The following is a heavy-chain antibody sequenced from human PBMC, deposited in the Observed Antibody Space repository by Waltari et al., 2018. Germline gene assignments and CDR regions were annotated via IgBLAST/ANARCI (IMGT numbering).Heavy chain of an antibody. CDR1: GYIFTDYY. J-gene: IGHJ4*02. V-gene: IGHV1-2*02. CDR3: ATNQVGPHTGFDY. D-gene: IGHD1-26*01. CDR2: INPKNGDT. Sequence: QVQLVQSGAEVKKPGASVKVSCKTSGYIFTDYYIHWVRKAPGQGLEWMGCINPKNGDTYYSQNSRDRVSMTRDTSITTAFMELNSLRFDDTAVYYCATNQVGPHTGFDYWGQGTLVTVSS.